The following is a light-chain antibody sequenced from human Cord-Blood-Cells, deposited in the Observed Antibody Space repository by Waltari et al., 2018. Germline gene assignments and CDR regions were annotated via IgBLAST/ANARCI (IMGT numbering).Light chain of an antibody. CDR1: SSDVGGYNY. J-gene: IGLJ1*01. Sequence: QSALTQPASVSGSPGQSNTISCTGTSSDVGGYNYVSWYQQHPGKAPKRMIYDVSNRPSGVSNRFSGSKSGNTASLTISGLQAEDEADYYCSSYTSSSTYVFGTGTKVTVL. CDR2: DVS. V-gene: IGLV2-14*01. CDR3: SSYTSSSTYV.